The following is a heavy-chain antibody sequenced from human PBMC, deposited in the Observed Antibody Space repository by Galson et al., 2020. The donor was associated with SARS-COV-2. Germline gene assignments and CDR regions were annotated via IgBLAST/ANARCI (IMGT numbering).Heavy chain of an antibody. D-gene: IGHD1-26*01. CDR1: GFTFSSYA. J-gene: IGHJ3*02. CDR2: ISGSGGST. V-gene: IGHV3-23*01. CDR3: AKDTTGGGSYLDAFDI. Sequence: GESLKISCAASGFTFSSYAMSWVRQAPGKGLEWVSAISGSGGSTYYADSVKGRFTISRDNSKNTLYLQMNSLRAEDTAVYYCAKDTTGGGSYLDAFDIWGQGTMVTVSS.